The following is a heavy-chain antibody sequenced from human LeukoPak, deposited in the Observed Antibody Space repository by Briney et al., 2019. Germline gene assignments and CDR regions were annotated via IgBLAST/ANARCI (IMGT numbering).Heavy chain of an antibody. Sequence: KPGGSLRLSCAASGFTFSDYYMSWIRQAPGKGLEWVSYISSSSSYTNYADSVKGRLTISRDNAKNSLYLQMNSLRAEDTAVYYCARGSGYAPGVDYWGQGTLVTVSS. J-gene: IGHJ4*02. D-gene: IGHD5-12*01. CDR1: GFTFSDYY. CDR3: ARGSGYAPGVDY. V-gene: IGHV3-11*05. CDR2: ISSSSSYT.